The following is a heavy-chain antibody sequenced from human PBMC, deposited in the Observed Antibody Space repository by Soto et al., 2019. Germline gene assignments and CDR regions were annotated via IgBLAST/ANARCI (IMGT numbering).Heavy chain of an antibody. CDR2: IHAGGDR. Sequence: PSETLSLTCTVSGASISNYCWSWMRQSTGKEVEFIGRIHAGGDRVYNPSLRSRVTMSTDTSKNQFSLWLISVTAADTAIYYCARNRDDYSSPYNWFDPWGQGIPVTVSS. V-gene: IGHV4-4*07. CDR1: GASISNYC. J-gene: IGHJ5*02. D-gene: IGHD6-6*01. CDR3: ARNRDDYSSPYNWFDP.